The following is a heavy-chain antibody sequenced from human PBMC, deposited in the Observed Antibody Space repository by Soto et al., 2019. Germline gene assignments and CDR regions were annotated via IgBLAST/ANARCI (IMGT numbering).Heavy chain of an antibody. J-gene: IGHJ2*01. CDR1: GGSFSGYY. CDR2: INHSGST. V-gene: IGHV4-34*01. CDR3: ARGRGDGYNQHWYFDL. Sequence: QVHLQQWGAGLLKPSETLSLTCAVYGGSFSGYYWSWIRQPPGKGLEWIGEINHSGSTNDNPSLKRRGSISVGTSNNQFSLKLSSVTAADTAVYYCARGRGDGYNQHWYFDLWGRGTLVTVSS. D-gene: IGHD3-10*01.